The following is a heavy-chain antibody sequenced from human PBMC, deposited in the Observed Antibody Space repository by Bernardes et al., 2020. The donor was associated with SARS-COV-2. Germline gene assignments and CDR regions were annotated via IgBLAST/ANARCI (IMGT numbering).Heavy chain of an antibody. CDR1: GFTFSSYG. V-gene: IGHV3-30*18. D-gene: IGHD6-13*01. J-gene: IGHJ5*02. CDR2: ISYDGSNK. CDR3: AKSGTAGIDP. Sequence: SLRLSCAASGFTFSSYGMHWVRQAPGKGLEWVAVISYDGSNKYYADSVKGRFTISRDNSKNTLYLQMNSLRAEDTAVYYCAKSGTAGIDPWGQGTLVTVSS.